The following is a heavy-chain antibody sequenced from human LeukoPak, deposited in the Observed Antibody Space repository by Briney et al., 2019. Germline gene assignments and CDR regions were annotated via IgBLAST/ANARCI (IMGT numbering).Heavy chain of an antibody. CDR3: ARDQSDIVATILGGPGGDNWFDP. V-gene: IGHV4-59*01. CDR1: GGSISSYY. Sequence: PSETLSLTCTVSGGSISSYYWSWIRQPPGKGLEWIGDINYSVSTNYNPSLKSRVTISVDTSKNQFSLKLSSVTAADTAVYYCARDQSDIVATILGGPGGDNWFDPWGQGTLVTVSS. D-gene: IGHD5-12*01. J-gene: IGHJ5*02. CDR2: INYSVST.